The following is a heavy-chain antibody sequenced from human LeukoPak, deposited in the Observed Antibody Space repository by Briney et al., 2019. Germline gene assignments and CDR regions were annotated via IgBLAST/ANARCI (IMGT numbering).Heavy chain of an antibody. D-gene: IGHD2-2*01. V-gene: IGHV3-64*01. CDR2: ISSNGGST. J-gene: IGHJ4*02. CDR1: GFTFSSYA. Sequence: GGSLRLSCAASGFTFSSYAMHWVRQAPGKGLEYVSAISSNGGSTYYANSVKGRFTISRDNSKNTLYLQMGSLRAEDMAVHYCARGEGYCSSTSCQDFDYWGQGTLVTVSS. CDR3: ARGEGYCSSTSCQDFDY.